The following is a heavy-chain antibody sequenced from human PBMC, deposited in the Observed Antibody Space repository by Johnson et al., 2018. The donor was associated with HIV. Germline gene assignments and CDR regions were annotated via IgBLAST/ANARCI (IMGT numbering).Heavy chain of an antibody. CDR2: ISYDGHNE. J-gene: IGHJ3*02. D-gene: IGHD3-22*01. CDR3: ARVIMTVVGGDAFDI. Sequence: QVQLVESGGGVVQPGGSLRLSCAASEFIFSSYSMHWVRQAPGKGLEWVAVISYDGHNEYYADSVEGRFTVSRDNTKNTLYLQMKSLRAEDTALYHCARVIMTVVGGDAFDIWGQGTMVTVSS. CDR1: EFIFSSYS. V-gene: IGHV3-30*04.